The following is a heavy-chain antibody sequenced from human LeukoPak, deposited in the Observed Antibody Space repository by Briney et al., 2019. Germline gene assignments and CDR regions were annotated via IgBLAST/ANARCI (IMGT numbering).Heavy chain of an antibody. D-gene: IGHD2-15*01. CDR1: GFTFSSYA. V-gene: IGHV3-30*01. Sequence: GRSLRLSCAASGFTFSSYAMHWVRQAPGKGLEWVAVISYDGSNKYYADSVKGRFTISRDNSKNTLYQQMNSLRAEDTAVYYCARAGVVVAPIDYWGQGTLVTVSS. CDR3: ARAGVVVAPIDY. CDR2: ISYDGSNK. J-gene: IGHJ4*02.